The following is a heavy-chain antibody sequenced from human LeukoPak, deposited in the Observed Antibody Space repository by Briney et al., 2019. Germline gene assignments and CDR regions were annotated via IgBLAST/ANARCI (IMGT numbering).Heavy chain of an antibody. D-gene: IGHD6-19*01. CDR1: GGSISSCGYY. CDR3: ARQPTGAWQWSFDN. V-gene: IGHV4-39*01. J-gene: IGHJ4*02. Sequence: SETLSLTCTVSGGSISSCGYYCGWIRQPPGKGLEWIGTIYYSGITSCNPSLKSRITVSADTSKNQFSLKVNCVTAADTAVYYCARQPTGAWQWSFDNWGQGTLVTVSS. CDR2: IYYSGIT.